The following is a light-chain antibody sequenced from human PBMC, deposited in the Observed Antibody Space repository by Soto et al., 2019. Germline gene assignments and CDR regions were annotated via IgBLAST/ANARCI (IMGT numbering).Light chain of an antibody. V-gene: IGKV3-20*01. J-gene: IGKJ2*01. CDR3: QQYGSSPPYT. Sequence: EIVLTQSPGTLSLSPGERATLSCRASQSVSSSYLAWYQQKPGQAPRLLIYGASSRATGIPDRFSGSGSGTDFTLTISSLGPEDFAVYYCQQYGSSPPYTFGQGTNLEIK. CDR1: QSVSSSY. CDR2: GAS.